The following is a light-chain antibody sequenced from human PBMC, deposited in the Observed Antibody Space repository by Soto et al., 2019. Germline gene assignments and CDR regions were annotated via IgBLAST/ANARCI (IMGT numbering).Light chain of an antibody. J-gene: IGKJ4*01. V-gene: IGKV1-5*01. Sequence: DIQMTQSPSTLSGSVGDRVTSTCRASQTISSWLAWYQQKPGKAPKLLIYDASSLESGVPSRFSGSGSGTEFTLTISSLQPDDFATYYCQQYNSYSGTFGGGTKVDI. CDR2: DAS. CDR3: QQYNSYSGT. CDR1: QTISSW.